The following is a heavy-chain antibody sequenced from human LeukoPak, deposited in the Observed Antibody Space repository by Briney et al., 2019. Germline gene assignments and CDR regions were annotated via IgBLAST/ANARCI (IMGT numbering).Heavy chain of an antibody. J-gene: IGHJ6*03. CDR2: IWYDGSNK. V-gene: IGHV3-33*01. CDR3: ARGSITMIVGDYYMDV. Sequence: GRSLRLSCAASGFTFSSYGMHWVRQAPGKGLEWVAVIWYDGSNKYYADSVKGRFTISRDNSKNTLYLQMNSLRAEDTAVYYCARGSITMIVGDYYMDVWGKGTTVTVSS. CDR1: GFTFSSYG. D-gene: IGHD3-22*01.